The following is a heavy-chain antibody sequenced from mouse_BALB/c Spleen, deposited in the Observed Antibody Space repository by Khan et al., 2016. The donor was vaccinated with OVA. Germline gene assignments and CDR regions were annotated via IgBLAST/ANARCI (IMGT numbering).Heavy chain of an antibody. CDR3: ARGNYFGYTFAY. J-gene: IGHJ3*01. V-gene: IGHV1-77*01. CDR2: ISPGSGDT. D-gene: IGHD1-2*01. Sequence: QVQLQQSGAELARPGASVKLSCKAAGYTFTDYYINWVKQRTGQGLEWIGEISPGSGDTYYNEKFKGKATLTADKSSTTAYMQLSSLTSEASAVCVCARGNYFGYTFAYWGQGTLVTVSA. CDR1: GYTFTDYY.